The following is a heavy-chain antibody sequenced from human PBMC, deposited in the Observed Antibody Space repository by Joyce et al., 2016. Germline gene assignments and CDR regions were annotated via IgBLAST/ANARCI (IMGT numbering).Heavy chain of an antibody. J-gene: IGHJ5*02. CDR1: GIDIRGYA. Sequence: QVHLVESGGGVVQPGNSMRLSCLVCGIDIRGYAFNWVGQAPGKGVDWVTTISHDGYRRYADSVKGRFTVSRDDSKKMVDLEMNNLRVDDTAIYYCARIGYGVSLGNGFDPWGQGTPVTVSS. D-gene: IGHD2-15*01. CDR2: ISHDGYR. CDR3: ARIGYGVSLGNGFDP. V-gene: IGHV3-30*04.